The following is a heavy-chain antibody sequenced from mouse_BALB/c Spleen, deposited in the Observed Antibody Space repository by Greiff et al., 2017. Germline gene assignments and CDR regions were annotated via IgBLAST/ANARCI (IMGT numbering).Heavy chain of an antibody. CDR1: GYSITSDYA. CDR3: ARRYGWYFDV. Sequence: EVQGVESGPGLVKPSQSLSLTCTVTGYSITSDYAWNWIRQFPGNKLEWMGYISYSGSTSYNPSLKSRISITRDTSKNQFFLQLNSVTTEDTATYYCARRYGWYFDVWGAGTTVTVSS. CDR2: ISYSGST. D-gene: IGHD1-1*02. V-gene: IGHV3-2*02. J-gene: IGHJ1*01.